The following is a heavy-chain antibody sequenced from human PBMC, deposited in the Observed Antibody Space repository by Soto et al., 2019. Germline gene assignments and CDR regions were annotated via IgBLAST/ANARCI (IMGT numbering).Heavy chain of an antibody. CDR3: ARGIVLVPAARATNWFDP. CDR2: INAGNGNT. Sequence: GASVKVSCKASGYTFTSYAMHWVRQAPGQRLEWMGWINAGNGNTKYSQKFQGRVTITRDTSASTAYMELSSLRSEDTAVYYCARGIVLVPAARATNWFDPWGQGTLVTVSS. V-gene: IGHV1-3*01. J-gene: IGHJ5*02. CDR1: GYTFTSYA. D-gene: IGHD2-2*01.